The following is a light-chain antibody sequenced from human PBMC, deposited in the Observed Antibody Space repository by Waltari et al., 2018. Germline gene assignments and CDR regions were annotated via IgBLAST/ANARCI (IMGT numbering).Light chain of an antibody. J-gene: IGLJ1*01. V-gene: IGLV1-51*02. CDR1: SSKIGNYY. CDR3: GTWDASLGGI. Sequence: QSVLTQPPSVSAAPAQTGTISCPAVSSKIGNYYLSWYQHFPRTAPKLLIYENNRRPSGIPDRFSGSKSGTSATLGITGLQTGDEADYYCGTWDASLGGIFGTGTKVTVL. CDR2: ENN.